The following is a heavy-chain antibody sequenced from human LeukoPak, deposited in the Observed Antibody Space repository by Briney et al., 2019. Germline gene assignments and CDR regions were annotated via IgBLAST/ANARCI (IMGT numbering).Heavy chain of an antibody. CDR2: INPSGGST. J-gene: IGHJ5*02. V-gene: IGHV1-46*01. Sequence: ASVKVSCKASGYTFTSYYMHWVRQAPGQGLEWMGIINPSGGSTSYAQKFQGRVTMTRDTSTSTVYMELSSLRSEDTAVYYCAGDLGYSYGTNWFDPWGQGTLVTVSS. CDR3: AGDLGYSYGTNWFDP. D-gene: IGHD5-18*01. CDR1: GYTFTSYY.